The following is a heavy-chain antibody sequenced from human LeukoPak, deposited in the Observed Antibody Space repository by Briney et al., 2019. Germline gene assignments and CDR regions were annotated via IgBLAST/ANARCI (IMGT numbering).Heavy chain of an antibody. V-gene: IGHV4-59*08. D-gene: IGHD1-26*01. J-gene: IGHJ4*02. CDR2: IYYSGST. CDR1: GGPISSYY. Sequence: SETLSLTCTVSGGPISSYYWSWIRQPPGKGLEWIGYIYYSGSTYYNPSLKSRVTISVDTSKNQFSLKLSSVTAADTAVYYCARPVYSGSYFQENWGQGTLVTVSS. CDR3: ARPVYSGSYFQEN.